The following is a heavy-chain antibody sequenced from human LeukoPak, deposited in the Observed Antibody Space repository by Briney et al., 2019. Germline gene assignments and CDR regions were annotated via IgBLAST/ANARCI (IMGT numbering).Heavy chain of an antibody. CDR3: ARGLWDNGDRFDY. D-gene: IGHD4-17*01. J-gene: IGHJ4*02. CDR2: IYHSGVT. CDR1: GYSITTGYY. Sequence: PSETLSLTCSVSGYSITTGYYWGWIRQPPGKGLEWLGSIYHSGVTTYNPSLKSRVTISLDMSKNQISLKLTSMTAADTAVYYCARGLWDNGDRFDYWGPGTLVTVSS. V-gene: IGHV4-38-2*02.